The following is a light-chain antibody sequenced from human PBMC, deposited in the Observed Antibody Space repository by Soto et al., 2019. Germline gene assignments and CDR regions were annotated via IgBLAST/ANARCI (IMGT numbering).Light chain of an antibody. V-gene: IGLV1-36*01. Sequence: QSVLTQPPSVSEAPRQRVTLSCSGSSSNIGNNAVNWYQQFPGKAPKLLIYYDDLLPSGVSDRFSGSKSGTSASLAISGLQSEDEADYYCAAWDDSLNGYVFGTGTKVTV. CDR3: AAWDDSLNGYV. CDR1: SSNIGNNA. J-gene: IGLJ1*01. CDR2: YDD.